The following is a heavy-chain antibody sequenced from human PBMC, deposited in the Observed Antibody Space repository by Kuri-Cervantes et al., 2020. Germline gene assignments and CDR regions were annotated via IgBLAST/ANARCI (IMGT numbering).Heavy chain of an antibody. CDR2: ISYDGSNK. V-gene: IGHV3-30*07. D-gene: IGHD5-18*01. J-gene: IGHJ4*02. CDR1: GFTFSSYA. Sequence: GGSLRLSCAASGFTFSSYAMHWVRQAPGKGLEWVAVISYDGSNKYYADSVKGRFTIPRDNAKNTLYVQMNSLRAEDTAVYYCARGPSGYSYVQTWGQGTLVTVSS. CDR3: ARGPSGYSYVQT.